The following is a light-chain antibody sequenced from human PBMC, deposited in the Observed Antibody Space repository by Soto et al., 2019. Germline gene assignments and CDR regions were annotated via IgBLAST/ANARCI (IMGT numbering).Light chain of an antibody. J-gene: IGKJ4*01. CDR2: DAS. CDR3: QQYGTWPPLT. V-gene: IGKV3-15*01. Sequence: DIVMTQSPATLSVSPGEGATLSCRASQSVHSALAWYQQRPGQTPRLLIYDASTRATGIPDRFSGSGSGTEFTLTISSLQSEDFAIYYRQQYGTWPPLTFGGGTKVEI. CDR1: QSVHSA.